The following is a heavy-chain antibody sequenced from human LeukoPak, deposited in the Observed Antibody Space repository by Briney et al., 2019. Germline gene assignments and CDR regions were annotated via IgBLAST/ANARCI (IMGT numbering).Heavy chain of an antibody. CDR3: ARLGRVAAAGAYDYHSLDV. Sequence: SSETLSLTCTVSGDSSSTCSWTWLRQPPGKGLEWIGDIYCSGSTDHNPSLKSRVTFSVDTSKNQLSLKLNSVTAADTALYYCARLGRVAAAGAYDYHSLDVWGQGITVTVSS. V-gene: IGHV4-59*08. CDR2: IYCSGST. J-gene: IGHJ6*02. D-gene: IGHD6-19*01. CDR1: GDSSSTCS.